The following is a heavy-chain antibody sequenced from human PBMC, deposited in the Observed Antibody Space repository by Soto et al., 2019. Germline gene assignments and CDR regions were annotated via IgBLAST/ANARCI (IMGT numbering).Heavy chain of an antibody. V-gene: IGHV3-48*02. Sequence: GGSLRLSCAASGFIFSGYSMNWVRQAPGKGLEWISYINSGSSSIYYSDSVKGRFTISRDNANNSLYLQMNSLRDDDTAVYYCARVDGPTVETMFFDYWGQGIPVTVSS. CDR1: GFIFSGYS. CDR2: INSGSSSI. J-gene: IGHJ4*02. D-gene: IGHD5-12*01. CDR3: ARVDGPTVETMFFDY.